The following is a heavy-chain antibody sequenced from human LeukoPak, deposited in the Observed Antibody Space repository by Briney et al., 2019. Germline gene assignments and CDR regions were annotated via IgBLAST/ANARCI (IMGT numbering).Heavy chain of an antibody. V-gene: IGHV3-53*01. Sequence: PGGSLRLSCAASGFTVSSNYMSWVRQAPGKGLEWVSVIYAAGSTFYADSEKGRFIISRDNSRNTLYLQMNSLRVGDTAVYYCTRGPEWSRPVGDACDIWGQGTMVTVSS. D-gene: IGHD3-3*01. CDR3: TRGPEWSRPVGDACDI. CDR2: IYAAGST. CDR1: GFTVSSNY. J-gene: IGHJ3*02.